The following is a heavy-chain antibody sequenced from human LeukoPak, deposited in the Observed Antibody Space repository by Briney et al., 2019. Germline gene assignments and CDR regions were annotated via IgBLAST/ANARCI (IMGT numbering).Heavy chain of an antibody. CDR2: IYTSGST. V-gene: IGHV4-4*09. J-gene: IGHJ3*02. CDR1: GGSISSYY. Sequence: SETLSLTCTVSGGSISSYYWSWIRQPPGKGLEWIGYIYTSGSTNYNPSLKSRVTISVDTSKNQFSLKLSSVTAADTAVYYCASYGAFDIWGQGTTVTVSS. D-gene: IGHD3-10*01. CDR3: ASYGAFDI.